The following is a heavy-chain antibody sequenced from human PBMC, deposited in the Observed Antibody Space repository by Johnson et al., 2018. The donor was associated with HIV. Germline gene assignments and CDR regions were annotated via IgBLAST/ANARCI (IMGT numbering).Heavy chain of an antibody. J-gene: IGHJ3*02. CDR3: TTYATMITMYVEIKGGAFDI. CDR2: IKSKTDGGTT. Sequence: EVQLVESGGGLVKPGGSLRLSCAASGFTFSHAWMTWVRQAPGKGLEWIGRIKSKTDGGTTEYAEPVKGRFTISRDDSKNTLYLQMNSLTTEDTAVYYCTTYATMITMYVEIKGGAFDIWGQGTMVTVSS. D-gene: IGHD3-16*01. CDR1: GFTFSHAW. V-gene: IGHV3-15*01.